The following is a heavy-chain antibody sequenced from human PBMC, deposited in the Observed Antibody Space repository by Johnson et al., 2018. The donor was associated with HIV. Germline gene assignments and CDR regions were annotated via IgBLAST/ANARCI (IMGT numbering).Heavy chain of an antibody. CDR2: ISYDGSNK. J-gene: IGHJ3*02. CDR3: ARQTTVVSGDALDI. D-gene: IGHD4-23*01. V-gene: IGHV3-30*14. CDR1: GFTFSSYA. Sequence: QVQLVESGGGVVQPGRSLRLSCAASGFTFSSYAMHWVRQAPGKGLEWVAVISYDGSNKYYADSVKGRFTISRDNSKNTLYLQMNSLRAGDTAVYYCARQTTVVSGDALDIWGQGTMVTVSS.